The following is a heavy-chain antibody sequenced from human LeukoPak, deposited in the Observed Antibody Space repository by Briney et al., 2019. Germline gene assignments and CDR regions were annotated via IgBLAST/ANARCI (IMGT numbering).Heavy chain of an antibody. CDR3: ATWAGAAAGFSGPFDY. CDR2: ITSTTSAI. CDR1: AGSINRFY. J-gene: IGHJ4*02. Sequence: ETLSLTCTVSAGSINRFYWNWVRQAPGKGLEWISYITSTTSAIYYADSVKGRFTISRDNAKNSLYLQMNSLRAEDTAVYYCATWAGAAAGFSGPFDYWGQGTLVTVSS. V-gene: IGHV3-48*01. D-gene: IGHD6-13*01.